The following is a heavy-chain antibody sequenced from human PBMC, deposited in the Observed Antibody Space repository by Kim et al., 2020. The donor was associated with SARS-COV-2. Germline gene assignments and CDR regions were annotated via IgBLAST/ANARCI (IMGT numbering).Heavy chain of an antibody. V-gene: IGHV3-23*01. Sequence: TYYADSVKGRFTISRDNSKNTLYLQMNSLRAEDTAVYYCAKVLAWELPSRWGQGTLVTVSS. CDR2: T. CDR3: AKVLAWELPSR. D-gene: IGHD1-26*01. J-gene: IGHJ4*02.